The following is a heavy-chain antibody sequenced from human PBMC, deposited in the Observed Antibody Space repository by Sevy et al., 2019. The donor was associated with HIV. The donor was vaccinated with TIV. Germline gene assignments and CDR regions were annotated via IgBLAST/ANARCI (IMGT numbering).Heavy chain of an antibody. Sequence: SETLSLTCTVSGASISSYYWSWIRQPRGKGLEWVGYIYYNGRTNYNPSLKSRVTISVDTSKNQFSLKLISVTAADTAVYYCARSLADYYYGMDVWGQGTTVTVSS. CDR1: GASISSYY. V-gene: IGHV4-59*01. CDR2: IYYNGRT. J-gene: IGHJ6*02. CDR3: ARSLADYYYGMDV.